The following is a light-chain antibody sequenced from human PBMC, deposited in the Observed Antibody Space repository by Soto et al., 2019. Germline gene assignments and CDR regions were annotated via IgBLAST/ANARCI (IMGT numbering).Light chain of an antibody. CDR1: QSLLHGNGYNY. CDR2: LGS. CDR3: MQALQTPT. V-gene: IGKV2-28*01. J-gene: IGKJ4*01. Sequence: DTVMTQSPLSLPVTPGEPASISCRSSQSLLHGNGYNYLDWYLQKPGQSPQLLIYLGSNRASGVPDRFSGSGSGTDFTLKISRVEDEDVGVYYCMQALQTPTFGGGTKVEIK.